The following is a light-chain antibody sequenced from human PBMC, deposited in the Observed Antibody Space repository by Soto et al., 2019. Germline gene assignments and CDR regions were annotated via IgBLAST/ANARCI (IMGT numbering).Light chain of an antibody. V-gene: IGKV3D-15*01. CDR1: QNIGSN. CDR2: GAS. Sequence: ELVITQSPATLSASPGERVILSCRASQNIGSNLAWYQQRPGQAPRLLMYGASTRATGIPDRFSGSGSGTEFILTISSLQPDDFATYYCQQYYTYPWTFGQGTKVDIK. J-gene: IGKJ1*01. CDR3: QQYYTYPWT.